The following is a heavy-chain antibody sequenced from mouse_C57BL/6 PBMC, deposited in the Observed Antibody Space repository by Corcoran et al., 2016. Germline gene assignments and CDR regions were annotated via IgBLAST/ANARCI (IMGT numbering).Heavy chain of an antibody. D-gene: IGHD1-1*01. Sequence: QVQLQQSGAELVKPGASVKISCKASGYAFSSYWMNWVKQRPGKGLEWIGQIYPGDGDTNYNGKFKGKATLTADKSSSTAYMQLSSLTSEDSEVYFCASPYYYGSSYPAWFAYWGQGTLVTVSA. CDR3: ASPYYYGSSYPAWFAY. J-gene: IGHJ3*01. V-gene: IGHV1-80*01. CDR2: IYPGDGDT. CDR1: GYAFSSYW.